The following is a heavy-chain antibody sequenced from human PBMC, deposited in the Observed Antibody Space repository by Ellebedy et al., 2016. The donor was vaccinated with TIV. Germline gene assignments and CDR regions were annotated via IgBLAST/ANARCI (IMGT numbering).Heavy chain of an antibody. D-gene: IGHD1-1*01. J-gene: IGHJ4*02. V-gene: IGHV3-11*01. Sequence: GESLKISCVASGFPFSDYYMSWMRQAPGKGLEWVSYISSSGGTNISYAESVKGRFTISRDNSRDTLFLQMNSLRTEDTAVYYCTKDRVPDGRWNFDFWGQGTLVTVSS. CDR3: TKDRVPDGRWNFDF. CDR1: GFPFSDYY. CDR2: ISSSGGTNI.